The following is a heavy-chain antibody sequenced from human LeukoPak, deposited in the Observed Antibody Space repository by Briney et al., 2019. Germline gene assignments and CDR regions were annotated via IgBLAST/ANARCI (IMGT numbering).Heavy chain of an antibody. Sequence: PGRSLRLSCAASGFTFSSYAMHWVRQAPGKGLEWVAVISYDGSNKYYADSVKGRFTISRDNSKNTLYLQMNSLRAEDTAVYYCARDTGAMIESLDYWGQGTLVTVSS. CDR1: GFTFSSYA. CDR2: ISYDGSNK. J-gene: IGHJ4*02. CDR3: ARDTGAMIESLDY. D-gene: IGHD3-22*01. V-gene: IGHV3-30-3*01.